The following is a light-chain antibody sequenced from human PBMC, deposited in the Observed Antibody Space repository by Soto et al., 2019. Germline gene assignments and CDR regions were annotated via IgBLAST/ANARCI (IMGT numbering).Light chain of an antibody. V-gene: IGKV1-39*01. CDR1: QTISNT. CDR2: ASS. CDR3: QQTYSTPVT. Sequence: DIQMTQSPSSLSASVGDRVTITCRASQTISNTLNWYQQRPGKPPNLLIYASSTLQSGVPPRFSGGGSGTEFTLTISSLQPEDFATYYCQQTYSTPVTFGQGTLLEIK. J-gene: IGKJ5*01.